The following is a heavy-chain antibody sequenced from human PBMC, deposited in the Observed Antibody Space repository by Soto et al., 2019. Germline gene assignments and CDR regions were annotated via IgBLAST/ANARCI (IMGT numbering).Heavy chain of an antibody. CDR2: IIPIPGTA. Sequence: GASVKVSCKASGGTFSSYTISWVRQAPGQGLEWTGRIIPIPGTANDAQRFQGRGTITGDESTTTCSMELSRLKYEDTAVYYCARARDAYGSGNYYNRIDFWGQGPLVTVSS. D-gene: IGHD3-10*01. CDR3: ARARDAYGSGNYYNRIDF. CDR1: GGTFSSYT. V-gene: IGHV1-69*08. J-gene: IGHJ4*02.